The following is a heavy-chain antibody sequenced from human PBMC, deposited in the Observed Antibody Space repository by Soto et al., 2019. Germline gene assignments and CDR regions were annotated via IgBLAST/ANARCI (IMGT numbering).Heavy chain of an antibody. V-gene: IGHV3-30-3*01. Sequence: QVQLVESGGGVVQPGRSLRLSCAASGLTFSIYAMHWVRQAPGKGLEWVAVISYDGSNKYYADSVKGRFTISRDNSKNTLYLQMNSLRVEDTAVYYCVETTAGQWLAPSFDHWGQGTLVTVSS. D-gene: IGHD6-19*01. J-gene: IGHJ4*02. CDR3: VETTAGQWLAPSFDH. CDR1: GLTFSIYA. CDR2: ISYDGSNK.